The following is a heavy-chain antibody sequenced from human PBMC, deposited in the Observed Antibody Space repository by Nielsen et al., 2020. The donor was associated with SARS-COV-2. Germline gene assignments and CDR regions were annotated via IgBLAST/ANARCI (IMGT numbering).Heavy chain of an antibody. J-gene: IGHJ4*02. CDR3: AKDVWSGAHQIGPDY. Sequence: GGSLRLSCAASGFTFANYGIHWVRQVAGRGLEWVAIVSREGSDTFYVDSVKGRFTISRDNSKNTVYLQMNSLRAEDTAVYHCAKDVWSGAHQIGPDYWGQGTLVTVSS. V-gene: IGHV3-30*18. D-gene: IGHD3-3*01. CDR2: VSREGSDT. CDR1: GFTFANYG.